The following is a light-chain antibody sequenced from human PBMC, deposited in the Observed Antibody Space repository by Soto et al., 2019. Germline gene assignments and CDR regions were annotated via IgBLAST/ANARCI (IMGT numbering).Light chain of an antibody. V-gene: IGKV3-15*01. Sequence: IVMTQSPATLSLSPGERATLSCRASQSVSSKLAWYQQKPGQAPRLLIYGASTRATGIPARFSGSGSGTDFALTISSLQTQDFATYYCQHYRISSRYSFGQGTKVDIK. J-gene: IGKJ2*03. CDR1: QSVSSK. CDR3: QHYRISSRYS. CDR2: GAS.